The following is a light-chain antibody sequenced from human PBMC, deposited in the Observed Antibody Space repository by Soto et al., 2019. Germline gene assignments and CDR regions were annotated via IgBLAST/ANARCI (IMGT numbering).Light chain of an antibody. J-gene: IGLJ1*01. V-gene: IGLV1-40*01. CDR2: GNS. CDR1: SSNIGAGYD. CDR3: QSYDRSLSYV. Sequence: QYVLTQPPSVSGAPGQRVTISCTGSSSNIGAGYDIHWYQQLPGTTPKLLIYGNSNRPSGVPDRFSGSKSGTSASLAITGLQAEDEADYYCQSYDRSLSYVFGTGTKLTVL.